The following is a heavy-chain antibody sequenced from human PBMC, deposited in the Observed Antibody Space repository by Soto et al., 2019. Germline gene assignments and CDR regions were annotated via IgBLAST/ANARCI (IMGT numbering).Heavy chain of an antibody. D-gene: IGHD4-17*01. J-gene: IGHJ4*02. CDR2: TYHSGNP. CDR3: AAEDYGDYCGYFAF. V-gene: IGHV4-30-2*01. CDR1: GGSIRTGGYS. Sequence: QLQLQESGSGLVKPSQTLSLTCTVSGGSIRTGGYSWSWIRQPPGKGLEWIGNTYHSGNPYYNPSLNVQVTISVYWSKNQFALKLSSVTSADAAVYYCAAEDYGDYCGYFAFVGQGSLVTVSS.